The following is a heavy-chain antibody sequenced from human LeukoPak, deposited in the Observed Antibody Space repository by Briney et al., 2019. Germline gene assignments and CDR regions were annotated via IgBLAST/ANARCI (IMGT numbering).Heavy chain of an antibody. Sequence: GGSLSLSCAASGFPFSSYSMIGVRQAPGKGLEWVSSISSSSSYIYCAGSVERRFTLYRDNDKHSLYLQMNGLRAEDTAGYYWARDLSIQLWFFDYWGQGTLVTVSS. CDR1: GFPFSSYS. J-gene: IGHJ4*02. CDR3: ARDLSIQLWFFDY. CDR2: ISSSSSYI. V-gene: IGHV3-21*01. D-gene: IGHD5-18*01.